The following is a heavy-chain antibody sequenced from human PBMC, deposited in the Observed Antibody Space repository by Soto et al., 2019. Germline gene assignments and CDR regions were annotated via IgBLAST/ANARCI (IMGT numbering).Heavy chain of an antibody. V-gene: IGHV3-53*01. CDR1: GFTVKGNY. J-gene: IGHJ4*02. Sequence: GGSLRLSCAPSGFTVKGNYVGWARQASGRGMEWVSIIFSAGMTYYTDSVKGRFTISKDISKNTLSLQLNSLRADDPAVYFCAGAYSYNYAFDYWGLGTPVTVSS. CDR2: IFSAGMT. CDR3: AGAYSYNYAFDY. D-gene: IGHD1-1*01.